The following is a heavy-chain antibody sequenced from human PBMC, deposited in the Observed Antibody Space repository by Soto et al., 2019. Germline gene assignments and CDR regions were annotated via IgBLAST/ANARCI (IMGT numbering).Heavy chain of an antibody. CDR1: GFTFGDYA. Sequence: GGSLRLSCTASGFTFGDYAMSWFRQAPGKGLEWVGFIRSKAYGGTTEYAASVKGRFTISRDDSKSIAYLQMNSLKTKDTAVYYCTRPHYYDYVWGSYRYTRGKAEDAFDIWGQGTMVTVSS. CDR2: IRSKAYGGTT. V-gene: IGHV3-49*03. D-gene: IGHD3-16*02. J-gene: IGHJ3*02. CDR3: TRPHYYDYVWGSYRYTRGKAEDAFDI.